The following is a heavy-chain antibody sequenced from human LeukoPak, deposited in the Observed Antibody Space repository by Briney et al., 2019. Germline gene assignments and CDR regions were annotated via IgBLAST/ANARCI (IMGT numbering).Heavy chain of an antibody. CDR1: GFTFSCYW. D-gene: IGHD3-10*01. Sequence: GGSLRLSCAASGFTFSCYWMSGVRQAPGKGLEWVANIKQDGSEKYYVDSVKGRFTISRDNAKNSLYLQMNSLRAEDTAVYYCARAYYYGSGSYIPIGYWGQGTLVTVSS. CDR2: IKQDGSEK. V-gene: IGHV3-7*01. J-gene: IGHJ4*02. CDR3: ARAYYYGSGSYIPIGY.